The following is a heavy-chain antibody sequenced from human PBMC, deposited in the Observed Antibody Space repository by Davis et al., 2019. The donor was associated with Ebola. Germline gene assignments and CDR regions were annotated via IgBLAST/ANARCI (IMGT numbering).Heavy chain of an antibody. J-gene: IGHJ4*02. CDR1: GGTFSSYA. Sequence: SVKVSCKASGGTFSSYAISWVRQAPGQGLEWMGGIIPIFGTANYAQKFQGRVTITADESTSTAYMELSSLRSEDTAVYYCASGFPLVVWSLCYWGQGTLVTVSS. V-gene: IGHV1-69*13. CDR3: ASGFPLVVWSLCY. D-gene: IGHD2-15*01. CDR2: IIPIFGTA.